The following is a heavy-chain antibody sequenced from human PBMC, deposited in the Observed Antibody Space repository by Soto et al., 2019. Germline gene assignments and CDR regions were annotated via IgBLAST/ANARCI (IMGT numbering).Heavy chain of an antibody. V-gene: IGHV1-18*01. CDR2: ISAYNGNT. Sequence: ASVKVSCKASGYTFTSYGSSWVRQAPGQGLEWMGWISAYNGNTNYAQKLQGRVTMTTDTSTSTAYMELRSLRSDDTAVYYCARRKLILTGYRDYYYYYGMDVWGQGTTVTVSS. J-gene: IGHJ6*02. CDR3: ARRKLILTGYRDYYYYYGMDV. D-gene: IGHD3-9*01. CDR1: GYTFTSYG.